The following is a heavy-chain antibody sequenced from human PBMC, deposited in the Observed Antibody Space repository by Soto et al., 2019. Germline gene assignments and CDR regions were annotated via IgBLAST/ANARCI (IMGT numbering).Heavy chain of an antibody. CDR2: ISSNGGST. CDR3: ARGRRGYCSSTSCSRGFPGYYYYMDV. J-gene: IGHJ6*03. V-gene: IGHV3-64*01. Sequence: LRLSCAASGFTFSSYAMHWVRQAPGKGLEYVSAISSNGGSTYYANSVKGRFTISRDNSKNTLYLQMGSLRAEDMAVYYCARGRRGYCSSTSCSRGFPGYYYYMDVWGKGTTVTVSS. D-gene: IGHD2-2*03. CDR1: GFTFSSYA.